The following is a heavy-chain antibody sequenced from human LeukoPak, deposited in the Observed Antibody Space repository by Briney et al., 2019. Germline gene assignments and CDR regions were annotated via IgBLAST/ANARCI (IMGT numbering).Heavy chain of an antibody. CDR1: GGSISSGGYY. CDR3: ARDNYYDFWSGYSGYYYYGMDV. D-gene: IGHD3-3*01. V-gene: IGHV4-30-4*01. J-gene: IGHJ6*02. CDR2: IYYSGST. Sequence: SQTLSLTCTVSGGSISSGGYYWSWIRQPPGKGLEWIGYIYYSGSTYYNPSLKSRVTISVDTSKNQFSLKLSSVTAADTAVYYCARDNYYDFWSGYSGYYYYGMDVWGRGTTVTASS.